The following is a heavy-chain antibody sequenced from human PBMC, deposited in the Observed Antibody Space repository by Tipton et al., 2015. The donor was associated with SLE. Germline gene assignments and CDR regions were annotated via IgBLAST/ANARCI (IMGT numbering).Heavy chain of an antibody. J-gene: IGHJ3*02. Sequence: LRLSCTVSRGSMSSYYWSWIRQPPEKGLEWIGYMHYTGNAYYNPSLKSRVTISVDMSRNQFSLRLNSVTAADTGLYYCVRGEMDVFHIWGQGTVVSVSS. CDR3: VRGEMDVFHI. CDR2: MHYTGNA. V-gene: IGHV4-59*12. CDR1: RGSMSSYY.